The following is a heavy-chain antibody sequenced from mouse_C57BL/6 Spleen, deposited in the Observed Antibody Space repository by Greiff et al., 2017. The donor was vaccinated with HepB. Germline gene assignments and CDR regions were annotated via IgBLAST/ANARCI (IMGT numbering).Heavy chain of an antibody. CDR2: INPNNGGT. V-gene: IGHV1-26*01. Sequence: VQLQQSGPELVKPGASVKISCKASGYTFTDYYMNWVKQSHGKSLEWIGDINPNNGGTSYNQKFKGKATLTVDKSSSTAYMELRSLTSEDSAVYYCARMRFITTVEGFAYWGQGTLVTVSA. D-gene: IGHD1-1*01. CDR3: ARMRFITTVEGFAY. J-gene: IGHJ3*01. CDR1: GYTFTDYY.